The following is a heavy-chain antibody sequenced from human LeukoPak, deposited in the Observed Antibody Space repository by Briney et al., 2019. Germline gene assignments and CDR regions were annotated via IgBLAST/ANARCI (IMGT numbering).Heavy chain of an antibody. V-gene: IGHV1-46*01. Sequence: ASVKVSCKASGYTFTSYYMHWVRQAPGQGLEWMGIINPSGGSTSYAQKFQGRVTMTRDTSTSTAYMELRSLRSDDTAVYHCARVDVVVVPAPTGYWGQGTLVTVSS. CDR3: ARVDVVVVPAPTGY. D-gene: IGHD2-2*01. CDR1: GYTFTSYY. J-gene: IGHJ4*02. CDR2: INPSGGST.